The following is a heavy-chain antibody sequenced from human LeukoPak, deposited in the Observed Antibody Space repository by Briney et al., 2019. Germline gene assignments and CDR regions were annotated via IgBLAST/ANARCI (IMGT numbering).Heavy chain of an antibody. CDR2: IIPILGIA. J-gene: IGHJ3*02. CDR3: ARVLDGGGIQLRWGGDAFDI. Sequence: SVKVSCKASGGTFSSYAISWVRQAPGQGLEWMGRIIPILGIANYAQKFQGRVTITADKSTSTAYMELSSLRSEDTAVYYCARVLDGGGIQLRWGGDAFDIWGQGTMVTVSS. D-gene: IGHD5-18*01. V-gene: IGHV1-69*04. CDR1: GGTFSSYA.